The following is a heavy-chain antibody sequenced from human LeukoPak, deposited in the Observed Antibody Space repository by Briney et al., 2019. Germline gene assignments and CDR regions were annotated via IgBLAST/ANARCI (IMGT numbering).Heavy chain of an antibody. J-gene: IGHJ4*02. Sequence: GGSLRLSCAAPGLITDDYAIHWVRQAPGKGLEWVSLISGDGGSTFYADSVRGRFTISRDNSKNSLSLQTSSLRSEDTALYFCARESERSGWYDYWGQGTLVTVSS. CDR2: ISGDGGST. D-gene: IGHD6-13*01. V-gene: IGHV3-43*02. CDR1: GLITDDYA. CDR3: ARESERSGWYDY.